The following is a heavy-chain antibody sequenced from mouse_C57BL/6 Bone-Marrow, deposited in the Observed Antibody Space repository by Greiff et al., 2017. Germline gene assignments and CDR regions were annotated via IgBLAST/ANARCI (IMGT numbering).Heavy chain of an antibody. J-gene: IGHJ2*01. CDR3: ARPIYYDYDFDY. Sequence: DVMLVESGGGLVKPGGSLKLSCAASGFTFSDYGMHWVRQAPEKGLEWVAYISSGSSTIYYADTVKGRFTISRDNAKNTLFLQMTSLRSEDTAMYYCARPIYYDYDFDYWGQGTTLTVSS. CDR1: GFTFSDYG. D-gene: IGHD2-4*01. CDR2: ISSGSSTI. V-gene: IGHV5-17*01.